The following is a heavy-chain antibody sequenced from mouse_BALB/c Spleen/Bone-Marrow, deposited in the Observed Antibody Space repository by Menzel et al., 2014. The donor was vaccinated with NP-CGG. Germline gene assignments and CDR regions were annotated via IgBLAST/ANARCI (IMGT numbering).Heavy chain of an antibody. CDR3: AKGPNWDGYFDY. CDR1: GFSLPSYG. Sequence: VKLQESGPGLVAPSQSLSITCSVSGFSLPSYGVSWVRQTPGKDLEWLGVIWGDGSTNYHSALISRLSISKDNSKIQVFLKLNSLQTDDTATYYCAKGPNWDGYFDYWGQGTTLTVSS. V-gene: IGHV2-3*01. CDR2: IWGDGST. D-gene: IGHD4-1*01. J-gene: IGHJ2*01.